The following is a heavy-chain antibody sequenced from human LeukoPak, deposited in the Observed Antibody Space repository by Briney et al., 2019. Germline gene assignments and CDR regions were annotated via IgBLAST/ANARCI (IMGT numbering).Heavy chain of an antibody. CDR1: GFPFSTYW. CDR3: ARDGGLLPDN. J-gene: IGHJ4*02. Sequence: GGSLRLSCAASGFPFSTYWMHWVRQPPGKGLMWVSRISPDGSSRSYADSVKGRFIISRDNAKNTLSLQMNSLTAADKAVYYCARDGGLLPDNWGKGTLVTVSS. CDR2: ISPDGSSR. V-gene: IGHV3-74*01. D-gene: IGHD2-21*02.